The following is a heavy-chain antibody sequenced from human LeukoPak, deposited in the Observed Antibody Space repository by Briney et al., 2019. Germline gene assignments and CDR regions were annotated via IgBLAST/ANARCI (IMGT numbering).Heavy chain of an antibody. Sequence: GGSLRLSCAASGFTFSSYGMHWVRQAPGKGLEWVAVIWYDGSNKYYADSVRGRFTISRDNSKNTLYLQMNSLRAEDTAVYYCATSGSYYRFEYWGQGTLVTVSS. CDR3: ATSGSYYRFEY. D-gene: IGHD1-26*01. J-gene: IGHJ4*02. CDR2: IWYDGSNK. V-gene: IGHV3-33*01. CDR1: GFTFSSYG.